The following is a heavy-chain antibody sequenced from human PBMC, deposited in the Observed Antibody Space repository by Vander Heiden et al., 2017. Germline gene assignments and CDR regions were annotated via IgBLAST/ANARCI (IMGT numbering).Heavy chain of an antibody. J-gene: IGHJ4*02. V-gene: IGHV1-18*01. D-gene: IGHD1-26*01. CDR3: ARVTGAGSGSYYSKTSGLDY. CDR2: ISAYNGNT. Sequence: QVQLVQSGAEVKKPGASVKVSCKASGYTFTSYGISWVRKAPGQGLGWMGWISAYNGNTNYAEKLQGRVTMTTDTSTSTAYMELRSLRSDDTAVYYCARVTGAGSGSYYSKTSGLDYWGQGTLVTVSS. CDR1: GYTFTSYG.